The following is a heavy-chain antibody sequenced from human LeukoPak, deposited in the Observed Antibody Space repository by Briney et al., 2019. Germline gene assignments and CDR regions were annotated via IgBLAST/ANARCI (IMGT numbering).Heavy chain of an antibody. CDR3: ASLNGNLFDY. Sequence: GRSLRLSCAAPGFTFSSYAMHWVRQAPGKGLEWVAVISYDGSNKYYADSVKGRFTISRDNSKNTLYLQMNSLRAEDTAVYYCASLNGNLFDYWGQGTLVTVSS. CDR2: ISYDGSNK. D-gene: IGHD4-23*01. CDR1: GFTFSSYA. J-gene: IGHJ4*02. V-gene: IGHV3-30-3*01.